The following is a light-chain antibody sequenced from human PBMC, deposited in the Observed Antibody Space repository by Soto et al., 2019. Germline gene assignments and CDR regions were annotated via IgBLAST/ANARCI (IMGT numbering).Light chain of an antibody. CDR3: QYCGYLPI. Sequence: DIQMTQSPSSLSASVGDRVTITCQASQDITSYLNWYQHKPGKAPKLLIYDASILEAGVPPRLSGSGSETDFTFTISSLQPEDVATYYCQYCGYLPIFGPGTTVDFK. V-gene: IGKV1-33*01. CDR1: QDITSY. J-gene: IGKJ3*01. CDR2: DAS.